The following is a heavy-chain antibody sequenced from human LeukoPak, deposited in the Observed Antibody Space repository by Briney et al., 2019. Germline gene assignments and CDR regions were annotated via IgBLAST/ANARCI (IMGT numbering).Heavy chain of an antibody. J-gene: IGHJ4*02. V-gene: IGHV4-38-2*02. CDR1: GYSISSGYY. CDR2: IYHSGST. D-gene: IGHD6-13*01. CDR3: ARDFLAAGR. Sequence: SETLSLTCTVSGYSISSGYYWGWIRQPPGKGLEWIGSIYHSGSTYYNPSLKSRVTISVDTSKNQFSLKLSSVTAADTAAYYCARDFLAAGRWGQGTLVTVSS.